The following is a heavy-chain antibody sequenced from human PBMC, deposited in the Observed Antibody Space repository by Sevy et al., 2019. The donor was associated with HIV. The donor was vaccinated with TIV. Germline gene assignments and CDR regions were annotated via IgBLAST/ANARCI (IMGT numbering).Heavy chain of an antibody. Sequence: ASVKVSCKASGGTFSSYAISWVRQAPGQGLEWMGGIIPIFGTANYAQKFQGRVTITADESTSTAYMELSSLRSEDTAVYYCARDKPGAVAGTRPYGMDVWGQGTTVTVSS. CDR2: IIPIFGTA. CDR3: ARDKPGAVAGTRPYGMDV. J-gene: IGHJ6*02. V-gene: IGHV1-69*13. CDR1: GGTFSSYA. D-gene: IGHD6-19*01.